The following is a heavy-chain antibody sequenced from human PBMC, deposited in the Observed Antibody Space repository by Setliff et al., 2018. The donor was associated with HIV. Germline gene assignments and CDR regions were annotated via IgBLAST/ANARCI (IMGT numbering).Heavy chain of an antibody. CDR1: GGSISSGDYY. CDR3: ARVSKTYWYSIPRDYYHHMDV. D-gene: IGHD2-8*02. CDR2: IYNSGST. V-gene: IGHV4-30-4*08. Sequence: PSETLSLTCTVSGGSISSGDYYWTWIRQPPGKGLEWIGYIYNSGSTYYEPSLRGRVTISIDRSKNQFSLKLSSVSAADTAVYYCARVSKTYWYSIPRDYYHHMDVWGKGTTVPSP. J-gene: IGHJ6*03.